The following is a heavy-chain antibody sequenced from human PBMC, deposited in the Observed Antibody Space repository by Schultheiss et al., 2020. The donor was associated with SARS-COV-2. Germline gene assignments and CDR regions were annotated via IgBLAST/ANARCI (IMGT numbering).Heavy chain of an antibody. CDR1: GGSFSGYY. V-gene: IGHV4-34*01. J-gene: IGHJ4*02. CDR3: ARTCSGGSCYSGGFDY. Sequence: SETLSLTCAVYGGSFSGYYWSWIRQPPGKGLEWNGEINHSGSTNYNPSLKSRVTISVDTSKNQFSLKLSSVTAADTAVYYCARTCSGGSCYSGGFDYWGQGTLVTVSS. D-gene: IGHD2-15*01. CDR2: INHSGST.